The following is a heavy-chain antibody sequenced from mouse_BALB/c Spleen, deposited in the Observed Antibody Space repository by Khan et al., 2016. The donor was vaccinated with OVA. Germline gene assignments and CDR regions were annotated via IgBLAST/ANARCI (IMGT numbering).Heavy chain of an antibody. J-gene: IGHJ3*01. V-gene: IGHV1-26*01. CDR3: ARGYDFVAY. D-gene: IGHD2-14*01. CDR2: INPNTDNT. Sequence: VQLQQSGPDLVKTGASVKISCKASGYSFTAYYMNWVKLSHGQSLECIGRINPNTDNTNYNQQFKGKAILPVDTSSSTAYMELRSRTSEYSAVYFCARGYDFVAYWGQGTLVTGSA. CDR1: GYSFTAYY.